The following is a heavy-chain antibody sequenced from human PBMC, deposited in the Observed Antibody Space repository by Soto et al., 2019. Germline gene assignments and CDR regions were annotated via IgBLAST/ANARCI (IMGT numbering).Heavy chain of an antibody. J-gene: IGHJ4*02. CDR3: AKRLSGWYYVDF. D-gene: IGHD6-19*01. Sequence: PVGSLRLSCAASGFTFGSYAMTWVRQAPGKGLEWVSAITGSGAATFYADSVKGRFTISRDNSKNTLYLQMNSLRAEDTAVYYCAKRLSGWYYVDFWGQGTLVTVSS. V-gene: IGHV3-23*01. CDR1: GFTFGSYA. CDR2: ITGSGAAT.